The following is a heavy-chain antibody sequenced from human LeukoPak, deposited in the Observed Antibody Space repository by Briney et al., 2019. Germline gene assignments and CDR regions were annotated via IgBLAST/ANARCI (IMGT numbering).Heavy chain of an antibody. D-gene: IGHD2-2*01. CDR3: VKDPDPRYCSSTSCSPI. V-gene: IGHV3-33*06. CDR1: GFTLSSYG. CDR2: IWYDGSNK. J-gene: IGHJ3*02. Sequence: GGSLRLSCAASGFTLSSYGMHWVRQAPGKGLEWVAVIWYDGSNKYYADSVKGRFTISRDNSKNTLYLQMNSLRVEDTAVYYCVKDPDPRYCSSTSCSPIWGQGTMVTVSS.